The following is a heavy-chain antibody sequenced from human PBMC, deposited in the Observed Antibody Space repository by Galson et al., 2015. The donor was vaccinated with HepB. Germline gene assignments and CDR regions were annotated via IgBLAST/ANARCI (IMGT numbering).Heavy chain of an antibody. CDR3: AKEGDSIAPGAYFDY. D-gene: IGHD3-22*01. Sequence: SLRLSCAASGSSFSTSAMTWVRQAPGKGLEWVSFVSGSGGTTYYADSVKGRFTISRDNSKSTVYLQMNNLRAEDSARYYCAKEGDSIAPGAYFDYWGQGTLVTVSS. J-gene: IGHJ4*02. CDR1: GSSFSTSA. CDR2: VSGSGGTT. V-gene: IGHV3-23*01.